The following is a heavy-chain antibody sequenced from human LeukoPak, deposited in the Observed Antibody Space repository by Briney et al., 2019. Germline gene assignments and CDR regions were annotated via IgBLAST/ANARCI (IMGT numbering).Heavy chain of an antibody. V-gene: IGHV3-30-3*01. CDR2: ISFDGSNE. CDR3: ARDPDYYGSGSFLDY. CDR1: GFTFSTCA. D-gene: IGHD3-10*01. Sequence: GRSLRLSCAASGFTFSTCAMHWVRQGPGKGLEWVAIISFDGSNEYYADSVKGRFTISRDNSKNTLYLQMNSLRAEDTAVYYCARDPDYYGSGSFLDYWGQGTLVAVSS. J-gene: IGHJ4*02.